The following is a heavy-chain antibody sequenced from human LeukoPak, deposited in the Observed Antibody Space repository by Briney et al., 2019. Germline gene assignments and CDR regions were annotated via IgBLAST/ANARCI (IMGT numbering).Heavy chain of an antibody. CDR1: ESLNGYA. V-gene: IGHV3-21*01. CDR3: ASCALGVWADNYYMDV. D-gene: IGHD3-16*01. J-gene: IGHJ6*03. Sequence: GGSLRLSCSASESLNGYAMSWVRQAPGMGLEWVASISSSGSNMYYADSVKGRFIISRDNAKKSLSLEMNSLTSHDTAIYYCASCALGVWADNYYMDVWGTGTTVIVSS. CDR2: ISSSGSNM.